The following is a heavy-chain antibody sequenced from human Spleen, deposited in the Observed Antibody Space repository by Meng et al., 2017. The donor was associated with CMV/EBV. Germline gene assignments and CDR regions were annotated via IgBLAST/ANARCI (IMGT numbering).Heavy chain of an antibody. V-gene: IGHV3-49*04. D-gene: IGHD4-23*01. Sequence: GESLKISCTASGFTFGDYAMSWVRQAPGKGLEWVGFIRSKAYGGTTEYAASVKGRFTISRDDSKSIAYLQMNSLKTEDTAVYYCTRASGGTYYYYYGMDVWGQGTTVTVSS. J-gene: IGHJ6*02. CDR2: IRSKAYGGTT. CDR3: TRASGGTYYYYYGMDV. CDR1: GFTFGDYA.